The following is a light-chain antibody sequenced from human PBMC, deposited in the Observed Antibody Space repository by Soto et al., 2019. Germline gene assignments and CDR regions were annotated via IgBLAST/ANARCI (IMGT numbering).Light chain of an antibody. V-gene: IGLV2-23*01. CDR3: CSYVDSGTPSWV. J-gene: IGLJ3*02. Sequence: QSVLTQPASVSGSPGQSITISCTGTSSDVANYNLVAWYQQHPGKAPKLMIYDDNKRPSGVSNRFSGSKSGNTASLTISALQAEDEADYYCCSYVDSGTPSWVFGGGTKVTVL. CDR1: SSDVANYNL. CDR2: DDN.